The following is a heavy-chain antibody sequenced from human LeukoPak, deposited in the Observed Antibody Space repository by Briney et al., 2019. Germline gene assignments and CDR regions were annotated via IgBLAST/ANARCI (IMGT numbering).Heavy chain of an antibody. CDR3: ARSDDYRFYFDY. V-gene: IGHV1-8*01. Sequence: ASVKVSCKASGYTFTSYDINWVRQATGQGLEWMGWMNPNSGNTGYAQKFQGRVTMTRNTSISTAYMELSSLRSEDTAVYYYARSDDYRFYFDYWGQGTLVTVSS. CDR1: GYTFTSYD. CDR2: MNPNSGNT. D-gene: IGHD4-11*01. J-gene: IGHJ4*02.